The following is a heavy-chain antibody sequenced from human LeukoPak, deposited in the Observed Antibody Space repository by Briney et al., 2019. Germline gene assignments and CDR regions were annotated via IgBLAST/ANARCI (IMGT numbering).Heavy chain of an antibody. J-gene: IGHJ4*02. Sequence: GGSLRLSCAASGFTFSSYGMHWVRPVPGKGLEWVAVIWYDGSNKYYADSVKGRFTISRDNSKNTLYLQMNSLRAEDTGVYYCARTVTNHGNFDYWGQGTLVTVST. CDR3: ARTVTNHGNFDY. CDR2: IWYDGSNK. V-gene: IGHV3-33*01. CDR1: GFTFSSYG. D-gene: IGHD4-17*01.